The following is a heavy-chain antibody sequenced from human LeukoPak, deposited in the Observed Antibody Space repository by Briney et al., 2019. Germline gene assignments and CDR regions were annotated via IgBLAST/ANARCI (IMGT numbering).Heavy chain of an antibody. J-gene: IGHJ5*02. CDR1: GESFRAYY. CDR3: AREDYGNQRSNNWFDP. CDR2: ISHSGST. V-gene: IGHV4-34*01. D-gene: IGHD4-11*01. Sequence: SETLSLTCAVYGESFRAYYWTWLRQPPGKGLEWIGEISHSGSTNYNPSLKSRVTISVDTSKNQFSLRLSSVTAADTAVYYCAREDYGNQRSNNWFDPWGQGTLVTVSS.